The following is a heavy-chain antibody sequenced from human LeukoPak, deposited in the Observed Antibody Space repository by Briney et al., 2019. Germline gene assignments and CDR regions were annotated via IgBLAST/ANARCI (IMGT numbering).Heavy chain of an antibody. CDR3: ASFENSSSGDY. V-gene: IGHV1-69*04. D-gene: IGHD6-6*01. Sequence: SVKVSCKASGGTFSSYAISWVRQAPGQGLEWMGRIIPILGRANYAQKFQGRVTITADKSTSTAYMELSSLRSEDTAVYYCASFENSSSGDYWGQGTLVTVSS. CDR2: IIPILGRA. CDR1: GGTFSSYA. J-gene: IGHJ4*02.